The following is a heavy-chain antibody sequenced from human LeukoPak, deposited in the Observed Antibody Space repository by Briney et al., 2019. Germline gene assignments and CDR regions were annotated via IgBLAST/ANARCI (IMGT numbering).Heavy chain of an antibody. CDR1: GFTFSSYS. D-gene: IGHD3-10*01. V-gene: IGHV3-21*01. CDR2: ISSSSSYI. CDR3: ARARFGEGGYYFDY. Sequence: GGSLRLSCAASGFTFSSYSMNRVRQAPGKGLEWVSSISSSSSYIYYADSVKGRFTISRDNAKNSLYLQMNSLRAEDTAVYYCARARFGEGGYYFDYWGQGTLVTVSS. J-gene: IGHJ4*02.